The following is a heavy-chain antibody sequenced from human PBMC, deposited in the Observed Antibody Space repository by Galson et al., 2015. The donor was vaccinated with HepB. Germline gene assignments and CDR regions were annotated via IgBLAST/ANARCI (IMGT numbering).Heavy chain of an antibody. CDR2: IIPIFGTA. V-gene: IGHV1-69*13. Sequence: SVKVSCKASGGTFSSYAISWVRQAPGQGLEWMGGIIPIFGTANYAQKFQGRVTITADESTSTAYMELSSLRSEDTAVYYCATSYYYDSSGYYLTWFDPWGQGTLVTVSS. J-gene: IGHJ5*02. D-gene: IGHD3-22*01. CDR1: GGTFSSYA. CDR3: ATSYYYDSSGYYLTWFDP.